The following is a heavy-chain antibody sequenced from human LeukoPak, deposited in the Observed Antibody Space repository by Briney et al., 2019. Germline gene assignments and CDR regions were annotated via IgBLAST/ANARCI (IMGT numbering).Heavy chain of an antibody. CDR1: GYTLTSYG. J-gene: IGHJ4*02. CDR3: ARGAYGDK. V-gene: IGHV1-18*01. Sequence: ASVKVSCEASGYTLTSYGINWMRQAPGQGLEWMGWISTQTGNTNYAQKVQGKLTLTTDRSTNTAYMELRGLRSDDTAVYYCARGAYGDKWGQGTMVTVSS. D-gene: IGHD4-17*01. CDR2: ISTQTGNT.